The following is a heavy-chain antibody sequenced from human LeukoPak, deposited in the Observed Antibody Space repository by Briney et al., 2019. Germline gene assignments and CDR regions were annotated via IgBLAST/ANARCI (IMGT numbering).Heavy chain of an antibody. D-gene: IGHD6-13*01. J-gene: IGHJ5*02. CDR2: IIPIFGTA. CDR1: GGTFSSYA. CDR3: ARDRGYSSSWNVVNWFDP. Sequence: SVKVSCKASGGTFSSYAISWVRQAPGQGLEWMGGIIPIFGTANYAQKFQGRVTITTDESTSTAYMELSSLRSEDTAVYYCARDRGYSSSWNVVNWFDPWGQGTLVTVSS. V-gene: IGHV1-69*05.